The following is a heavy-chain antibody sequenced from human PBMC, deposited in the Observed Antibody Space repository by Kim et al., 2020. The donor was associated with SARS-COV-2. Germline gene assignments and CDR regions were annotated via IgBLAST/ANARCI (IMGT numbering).Heavy chain of an antibody. CDR2: ITSNGGGT. Sequence: WGSLRLSCEASGFTFISYAMSWVRQAPGKGLEWVSTITSNGGGTFYADSVKGRFTISSDNSKNTLYLQMNSLRAEDTAVYYCAKGAGSFDYWGQGSLVTVSS. CDR3: AKGAGSFDY. CDR1: GFTFISYA. V-gene: IGHV3-23*01. J-gene: IGHJ4*02.